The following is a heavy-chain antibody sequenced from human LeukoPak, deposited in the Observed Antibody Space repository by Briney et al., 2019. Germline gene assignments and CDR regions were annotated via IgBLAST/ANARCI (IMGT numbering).Heavy chain of an antibody. CDR1: GYSFTSYW. CDR3: ARQVTRSNGSMYYFDY. D-gene: IGHD6-19*01. V-gene: IGHV5-51*01. CDR2: IYPGDSDT. J-gene: IGHJ4*02. Sequence: GESLKISCKGAGYSFTSYWIGWVRQMPGKGLEWMGIIYPGDSDTRYSPSFQGQVTISADKSISTAYLQWSSLNASDTAMYYCARQVTRSNGSMYYFDYWGQGTLVTVSS.